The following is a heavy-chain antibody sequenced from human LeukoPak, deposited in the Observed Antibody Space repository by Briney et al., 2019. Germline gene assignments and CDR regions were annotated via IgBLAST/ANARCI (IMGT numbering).Heavy chain of an antibody. D-gene: IGHD6-13*01. J-gene: IGHJ4*02. CDR2: IRYDGSNK. Sequence: PGGSLRLSCAASGFTFSSYSMNWVRQAPGKGLEWVAFIRYDGSNKYYADSVKGRFTISRDNSKNTLYLQMNSLRAEDTAVYYCAKDQGRIAAAGINYWGQGTLVTVSS. CDR3: AKDQGRIAAAGINY. CDR1: GFTFSSYS. V-gene: IGHV3-30*02.